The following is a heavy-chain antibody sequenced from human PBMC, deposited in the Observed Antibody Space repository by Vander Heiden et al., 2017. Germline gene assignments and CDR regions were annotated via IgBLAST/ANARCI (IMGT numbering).Heavy chain of an antibody. Sequence: QVQLQQWGAGLLKPSETLSLTCAVYGGSFSGYYWSWIRQPPGKGLEWIGEINHSGRTNYNPSLKSRVTISVDTSKNQFSLKLSSVTAADTAVYYCARGKGRGYSYGVQRYYYGMDVWGQGTTVTVSS. CDR3: ARGKGRGYSYGVQRYYYGMDV. D-gene: IGHD5-18*01. CDR2: INHSGRT. CDR1: GGSFSGYY. V-gene: IGHV4-34*01. J-gene: IGHJ6*02.